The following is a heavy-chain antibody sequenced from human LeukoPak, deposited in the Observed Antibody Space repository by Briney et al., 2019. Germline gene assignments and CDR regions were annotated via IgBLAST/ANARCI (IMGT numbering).Heavy chain of an antibody. D-gene: IGHD1-26*01. Sequence: ASVKVSCKSSGYTFIGFYMHWVRQAPGQGLEWMGIINPSGGSASYAQKFQGRVTMTRDTSTSTVYMELSSLRSEDTAVYYCARDDGGSYLRYFDYWGQGTLVTVSS. CDR3: ARDDGGSYLRYFDY. V-gene: IGHV1-46*01. CDR2: INPSGGSA. CDR1: GYTFIGFY. J-gene: IGHJ4*02.